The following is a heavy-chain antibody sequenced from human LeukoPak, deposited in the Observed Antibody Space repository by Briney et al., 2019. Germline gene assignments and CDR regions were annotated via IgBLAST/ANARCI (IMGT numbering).Heavy chain of an antibody. D-gene: IGHD6-13*01. J-gene: IGHJ2*01. Sequence: PSETLSLTCAVYGGSFSGYYWSWIRQPPGKGLEWIGEINHSGSTNYNPSLKSRVTISVDTSKNQFSLKLSSVTAADTAVYYCARRGSSWYGFDWYFDLWGRGTLVTVSS. V-gene: IGHV4-34*01. CDR1: GGSFSGYY. CDR3: ARRGSSWYGFDWYFDL. CDR2: INHSGST.